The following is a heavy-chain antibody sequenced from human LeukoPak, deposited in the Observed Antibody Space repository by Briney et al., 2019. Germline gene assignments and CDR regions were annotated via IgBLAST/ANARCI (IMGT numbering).Heavy chain of an antibody. CDR3: ARDTVPAAIPV. CDR2: ISYDGSNK. Sequence: GGSLRLSCAASGFTFSSYAMHWVRQAPGKGLEWVAVISYDGSNKYYADSVKGRFTISRDNSKNTLYLQMNSLRAEDTAVYYCARDTVPAAIPVWGQGTLVTVSS. V-gene: IGHV3-30-3*01. D-gene: IGHD2-2*01. J-gene: IGHJ4*02. CDR1: GFTFSSYA.